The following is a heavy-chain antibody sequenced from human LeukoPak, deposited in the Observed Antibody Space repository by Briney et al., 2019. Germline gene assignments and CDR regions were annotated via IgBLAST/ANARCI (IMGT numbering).Heavy chain of an antibody. CDR3: ARPGAMETFYYDSSGYYYFDY. Sequence: ASVMVSCKASGYTFTSYGISWVRQAPGQGLEWMGWIRVYNGNTNYAQKLQGRVTMTTDTSTSTAYMELRSLRSDDTAVYYCARPGAMETFYYDSSGYYYFDYWGQGTPVTVSS. V-gene: IGHV1-18*01. CDR1: GYTFTSYG. CDR2: IRVYNGNT. D-gene: IGHD3-22*01. J-gene: IGHJ4*02.